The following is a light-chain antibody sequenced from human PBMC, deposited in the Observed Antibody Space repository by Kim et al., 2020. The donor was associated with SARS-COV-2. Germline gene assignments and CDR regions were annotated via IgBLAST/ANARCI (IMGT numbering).Light chain of an antibody. Sequence: SYELTQPPSVSVSPGQTASITCSGDKLGDKYACWYQQKPGQSPVLVIYQDSKRPSGIPERFSGSNSGNTATLTISGTQAMDEADYYCQAWDSSTYFRTGTKVTVL. J-gene: IGLJ1*01. V-gene: IGLV3-1*01. CDR1: KLGDKY. CDR3: QAWDSSTY. CDR2: QDS.